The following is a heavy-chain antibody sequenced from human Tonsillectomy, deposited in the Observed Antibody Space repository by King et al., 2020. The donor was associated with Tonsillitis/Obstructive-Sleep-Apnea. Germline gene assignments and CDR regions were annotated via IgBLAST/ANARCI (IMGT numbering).Heavy chain of an antibody. CDR1: GFTFSNYG. CDR2: IWYDGSKQ. D-gene: IGHD2-21*02. J-gene: IGHJ4*02. Sequence: VQLVESGGGVVQPGRSLRLSCAASGFTFSNYGMHWVRQDPGKGLEWVAVIWYDGSKQYYTHSVWGRFTISRDNSKNTLYLQMNSLSAEDTAVYYCARVWKFCGGDCRYSGGLDYWGQGALVTVSS. V-gene: IGHV3-33*01. CDR3: ARVWKFCGGDCRYSGGLDY.